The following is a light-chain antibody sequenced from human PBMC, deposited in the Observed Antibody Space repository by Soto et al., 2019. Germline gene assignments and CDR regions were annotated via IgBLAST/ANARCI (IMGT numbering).Light chain of an antibody. Sequence: QSALTQPASVSGSPGQSITISCTGTSSDVGGYNFVSWYQQHPDKAPKLMIYGVTNRPSGVSNRFSGSKSGNTASLTISALQAEEESDYYCSSYTSISTNVFGTGTKLTVL. CDR1: SSDVGGYNF. CDR2: GVT. V-gene: IGLV2-14*01. CDR3: SSYTSISTNV. J-gene: IGLJ1*01.